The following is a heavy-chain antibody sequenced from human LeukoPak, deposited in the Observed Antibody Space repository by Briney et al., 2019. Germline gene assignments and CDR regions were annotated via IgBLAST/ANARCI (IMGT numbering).Heavy chain of an antibody. CDR3: ARGGDSSGWYVFDY. J-gene: IGHJ4*02. Sequence: ASVKVSCKASGGTFSSYAISWVRQAPGQGLEWMGWISAYNGNTNYAQKLQGRVTMTTDTSTSRAYMDLRSLRSDDTAVYYCARGGDSSGWYVFDYWGQGTLVTVSS. CDR2: ISAYNGNT. D-gene: IGHD6-19*01. CDR1: GGTFSSYA. V-gene: IGHV1-18*01.